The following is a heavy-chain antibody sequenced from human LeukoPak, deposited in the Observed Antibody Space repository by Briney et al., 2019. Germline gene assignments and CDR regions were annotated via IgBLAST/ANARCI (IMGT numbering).Heavy chain of an antibody. D-gene: IGHD5-18*01. Sequence: SETLSLTCTDSGGSISSSSYYWGWIRQPPGKGLEWIGSIYYSGSTYYNPSLKSRVTISVDTSKNQFSLKLSSVTAADTAVYYCARSSGYSYGPDIDAFDIWGQGTMVTVSS. CDR3: ARSSGYSYGPDIDAFDI. CDR2: IYYSGST. J-gene: IGHJ3*02. V-gene: IGHV4-39*01. CDR1: GGSISSSSYY.